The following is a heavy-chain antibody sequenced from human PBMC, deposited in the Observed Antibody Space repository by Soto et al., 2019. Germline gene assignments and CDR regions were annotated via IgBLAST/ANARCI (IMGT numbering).Heavy chain of an antibody. CDR2: IYSGGSI. D-gene: IGHD3-10*01. CDR1: GFTVSTHG. CDR3: ARDRVFYGMDV. V-gene: IGHV3-53*01. J-gene: IGHJ6*02. Sequence: GGSLRLSCAASGFTVSTHGISWVRQAPGKGLEWVSHIYSGGSIYYADSVKGRFTISRDNSRNTVYLQMNTLRAEDTAVYYCARDRVFYGMDVWGQGTTVTVSS.